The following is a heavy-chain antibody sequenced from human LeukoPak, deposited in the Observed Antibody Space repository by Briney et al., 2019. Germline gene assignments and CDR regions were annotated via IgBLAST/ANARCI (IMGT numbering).Heavy chain of an antibody. J-gene: IGHJ4*02. CDR3: ARGSHQYVWGSIYYFDY. D-gene: IGHD3-16*01. Sequence: GGSLRLSCAASGFTFSSYAMSWVRQAPGKGLEWVSAISGSGGSTYYADSVKGRFTISRDNSKNTLYLQMNSLRAEDTAVYYCARGSHQYVWGSIYYFDYWGQGTLVTVSS. CDR1: GFTFSSYA. CDR2: ISGSGGST. V-gene: IGHV3-23*01.